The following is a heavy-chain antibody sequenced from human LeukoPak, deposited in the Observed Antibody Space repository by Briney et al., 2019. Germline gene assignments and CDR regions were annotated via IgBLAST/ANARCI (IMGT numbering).Heavy chain of an antibody. CDR2: IYHSGST. D-gene: IGHD3-22*01. V-gene: IGHV4-30-2*01. CDR3: RGYYYDSSGYFDY. Sequence: PSETLSLTCAVSGGSISSGGYSWSWIRQPPGTGLEWIGYIYHSGSTYYNLSLKSRVTISVDRSKNQFSLKLSSVTAADTAVYYCRGYYYDSSGYFDYWGQGTLVTVSS. J-gene: IGHJ4*02. CDR1: GGSISSGGYS.